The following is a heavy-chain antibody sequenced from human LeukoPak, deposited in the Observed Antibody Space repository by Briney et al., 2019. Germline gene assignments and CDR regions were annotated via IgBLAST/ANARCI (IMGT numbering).Heavy chain of an antibody. CDR1: GGSMKSYY. V-gene: IGHV4-59*01. Sequence: SETLSLTCIVSGGSMKSYYWNWIRQTPGKGLEWIGYIYHTGSIKYNPSLESRVSISMDTSMNQISLTLKSLTAADTAVYYCARDRSEWSAEDNWFDHWGRGTLVTVSS. D-gene: IGHD3-3*01. CDR2: IYHTGSI. CDR3: ARDRSEWSAEDNWFDH. J-gene: IGHJ5*02.